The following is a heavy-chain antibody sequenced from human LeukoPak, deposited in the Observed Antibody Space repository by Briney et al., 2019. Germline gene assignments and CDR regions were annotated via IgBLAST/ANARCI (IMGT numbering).Heavy chain of an antibody. J-gene: IGHJ4*02. Sequence: PGGSLRLSCAASGFTFSSYAMSWVRQAPGKGLKWVSAISGSGGSTYYADSVKGRFTISRDNSKNTLYLQMNSLRAEDTAVYYCARDRSFLRFLEWLLSHFDYWGQGTLVTVSS. CDR1: GFTFSSYA. V-gene: IGHV3-23*01. D-gene: IGHD3-3*01. CDR3: ARDRSFLRFLEWLLSHFDY. CDR2: ISGSGGST.